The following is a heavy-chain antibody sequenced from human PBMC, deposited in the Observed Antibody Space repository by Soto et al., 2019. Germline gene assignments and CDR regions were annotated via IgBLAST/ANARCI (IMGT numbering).Heavy chain of an antibody. CDR1: GFTFSSYG. V-gene: IGHV3-30*18. D-gene: IGHD3-9*01. CDR2: ISYDGSNK. Sequence: QVQLVESGGGVVQPGRSLRLSCAASGFTFSSYGMHWVRQAPGKGLEWVAVISYDGSNKYYADSVKGRFTISRDNSKNTLYLQMISLRAEDTAVYYCAKVTYYDILTGHDYWGQGTLVTVSS. J-gene: IGHJ4*02. CDR3: AKVTYYDILTGHDY.